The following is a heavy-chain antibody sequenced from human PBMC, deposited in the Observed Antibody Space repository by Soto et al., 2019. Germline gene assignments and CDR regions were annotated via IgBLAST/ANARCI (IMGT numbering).Heavy chain of an antibody. CDR2: MNGDGRNI. Sequence: ESGGDLVQPGGSLRLSCVASGFSFISHVLTWVRQAPGKGLEWVSGMNGDGRNIFYADSVKGRFTISRDNSKDTLYLQMSSLRAEDTAVYYCARDMGLSFWGQGTLVTVSS. D-gene: IGHD3-10*01. CDR3: ARDMGLSF. J-gene: IGHJ4*02. CDR1: GFSFISHV. V-gene: IGHV3-23*01.